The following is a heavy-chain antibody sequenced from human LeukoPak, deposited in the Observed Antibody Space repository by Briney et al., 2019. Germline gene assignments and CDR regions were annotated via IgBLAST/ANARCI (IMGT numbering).Heavy chain of an antibody. D-gene: IGHD3-3*02. V-gene: IGHV3-7*01. CDR1: GFIFSNYW. J-gene: IGHJ4*02. Sequence: PGGSLRLSCEASGFIFSNYWMSWVRQAPGKGLEWVANIKQDGSVKNYVDSMEGRFIISRDNAKNLLYLQMNSLGAEDTAVYYCVRTSRSISSDYWGQRTQVTLSS. CDR2: IKQDGSVK. CDR3: VRTSRSISSDY.